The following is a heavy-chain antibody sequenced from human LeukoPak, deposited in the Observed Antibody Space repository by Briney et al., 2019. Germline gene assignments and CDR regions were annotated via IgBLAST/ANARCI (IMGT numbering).Heavy chain of an antibody. J-gene: IGHJ4*02. D-gene: IGHD5-24*01. CDR2: IYYSGST. V-gene: IGHV4-59*01. CDR1: GGSISSYY. Sequence: SETLSLTCTVSGGSISSYYWSWLRQPPGKGLEWIGYIYYSGSTNYNPSLKSRVTISVDTSKNQFSLKLSSVTAADTAVYYCARSRDGYPHFDYWGQGTLVTVSS. CDR3: ARSRDGYPHFDY.